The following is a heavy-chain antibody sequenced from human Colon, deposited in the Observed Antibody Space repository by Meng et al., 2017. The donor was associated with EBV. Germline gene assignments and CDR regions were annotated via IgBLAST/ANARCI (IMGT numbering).Heavy chain of an antibody. CDR1: GYTVTNYA. Sequence: VQRMQSGSQLKKPGASVKVSCNASGYTVTNYAMNWVRQAPGQGLEWMGWISAYNGNTNYAQKLQGRVTMTTDTSTSTAYMELRSLRSDDTAVYYCARNRPRGVATGANWFDPWGQGTLVTVSS. D-gene: IGHD5-12*01. CDR3: ARNRPRGVATGANWFDP. V-gene: IGHV1-18*01. J-gene: IGHJ5*02. CDR2: ISAYNGNT.